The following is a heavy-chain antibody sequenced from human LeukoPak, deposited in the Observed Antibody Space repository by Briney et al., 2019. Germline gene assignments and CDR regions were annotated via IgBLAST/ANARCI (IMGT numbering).Heavy chain of an antibody. CDR3: AKRLPVAGAFDY. D-gene: IGHD6-19*01. V-gene: IGHV3-23*01. CDR2: ISGSGGST. CDR1: GFTVSSDY. J-gene: IGHJ4*02. Sequence: GGSLRLSCTASGFTVSSDYMSWVRQAPGKGLEWVSAISGSGGSTYYADSVKGRFTISRDNSKNTLFLQMNSLRAEDTAVYYCAKRLPVAGAFDYWGQGTLVTVSS.